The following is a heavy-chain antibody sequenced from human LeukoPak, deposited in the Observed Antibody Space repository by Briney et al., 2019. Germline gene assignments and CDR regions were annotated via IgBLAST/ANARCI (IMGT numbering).Heavy chain of an antibody. CDR3: ARPGQMGENAFDI. D-gene: IGHD3-16*01. Sequence: SVKVSCKASGGTFSSYAISWVRQAPGQGLEWMGGIIPIFGTANYAQEFQGRVTITTDESTSTAYMELSSLRSEDTAVYYCARPGQMGENAFDIWGQGTMVTVSS. CDR1: GGTFSSYA. V-gene: IGHV1-69*05. CDR2: IIPIFGTA. J-gene: IGHJ3*02.